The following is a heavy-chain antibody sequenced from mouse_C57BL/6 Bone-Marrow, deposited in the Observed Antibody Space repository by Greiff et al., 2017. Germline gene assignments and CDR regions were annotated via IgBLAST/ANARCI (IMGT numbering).Heavy chain of an antibody. CDR3: ARNGYYYGSSGY. J-gene: IGHJ2*01. CDR1: GYTFTDYY. CDR2: INPYNGGT. V-gene: IGHV1-19*01. D-gene: IGHD1-1*01. Sequence: EVQLQQSGPVLVKPGASVKMSCKASGYTFTDYYLNWVKQSHGKSLEWIGVINPYNGGTSSNQKFKGKATLTVDKSSSTAYMELNSLTSEDSAVYYCARNGYYYGSSGYWGQGTTLTVSS.